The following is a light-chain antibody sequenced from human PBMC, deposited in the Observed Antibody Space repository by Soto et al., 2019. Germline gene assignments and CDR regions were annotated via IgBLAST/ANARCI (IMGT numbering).Light chain of an antibody. Sequence: QSALTQPPSASGSPGQSVTISCTGTTSDIGRYNYVSWYQQHPGTAPKLIIYEVRKRPSGVPDRFSASKSANSASLTVSGLQPEDEAYYYCGSYGGSNNWVFGGGTKVTVL. CDR3: GSYGGSNNWV. J-gene: IGLJ3*02. CDR1: TSDIGRYNY. CDR2: EVR. V-gene: IGLV2-8*01.